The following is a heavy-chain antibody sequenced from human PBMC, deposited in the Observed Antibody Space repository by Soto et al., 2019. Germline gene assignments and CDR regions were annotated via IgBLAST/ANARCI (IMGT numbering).Heavy chain of an antibody. CDR2: ISGSGGST. D-gene: IGHD3-22*01. J-gene: IGHJ6*02. Sequence: EVPLLESGGDLVQPGGSLRLSCAASGFTFSSYAMTWVRQAPGKGLEWVSGISGSGGSTYYADSVKGRFTISRDNSKNTMYLQMNSLRAEDTAVYYCAKGVRSYYYYGMDVWGQGTTVTVSS. CDR1: GFTFSSYA. CDR3: AKGVRSYYYYGMDV. V-gene: IGHV3-23*01.